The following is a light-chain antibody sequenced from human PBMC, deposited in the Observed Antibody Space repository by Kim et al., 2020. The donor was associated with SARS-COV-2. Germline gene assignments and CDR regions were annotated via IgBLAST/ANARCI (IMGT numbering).Light chain of an antibody. CDR3: NQYNNWPPT. CDR2: GAS. J-gene: IGKJ1*01. Sequence: EIVMTQSPATLSVSPGERATLSCRASQSVSSNLAWYQQKPGQAPRLLIYGASTRATGIPARFSGSGSGTEFTLTISSLQSEDFAVYYCNQYNNWPPTFGQGTKVEIK. CDR1: QSVSSN. V-gene: IGKV3-15*01.